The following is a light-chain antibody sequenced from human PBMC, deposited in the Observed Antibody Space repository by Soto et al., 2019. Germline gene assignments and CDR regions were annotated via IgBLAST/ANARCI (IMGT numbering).Light chain of an antibody. CDR3: QQRHMLPIM. J-gene: IGKJ5*01. Sequence: EIVFTQSPGTLSLSPGERATLSCRASQSFRGLLAWYQQKPGQAPRLLIYDAYNRATGIPPRFSGSGSGTDFTLTISSLEPEDSAVYYCQQRHMLPIMFGHGTRLEI. CDR2: DAY. CDR1: QSFRGL. V-gene: IGKV3-11*01.